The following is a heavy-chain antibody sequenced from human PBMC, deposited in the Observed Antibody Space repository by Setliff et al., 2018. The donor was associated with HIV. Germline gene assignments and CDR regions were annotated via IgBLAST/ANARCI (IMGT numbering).Heavy chain of an antibody. CDR1: GDSISSDFY. J-gene: IGHJ4*02. D-gene: IGHD3-10*01. CDR2: IYHSGNT. CDR3: ARLSGGMVPNY. V-gene: IGHV4-38-2*02. Sequence: SETLSLTCTVSGDSISSDFYWGWIRQPPGKGLEWIGSIYHSGNTYYMPSLQSRVTISVDMSKNQISLRLSSVTAADTAVYYCARLSGGMVPNYWGQGTLVTVSS.